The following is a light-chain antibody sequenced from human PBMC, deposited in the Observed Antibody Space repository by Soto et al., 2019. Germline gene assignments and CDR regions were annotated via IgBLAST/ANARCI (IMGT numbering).Light chain of an antibody. V-gene: IGKV1-33*01. CDR2: AAS. CDR1: QDISNY. Sequence: DIQMTQSPSSLSASVGDRVTITCRASQDISNYLNWYQQRPGKAPKLLIYAASNLERGVPSRFSATRSGTHFTFAITSLQPEDVATYYCQQSDSLPITFGQGTRLEI. CDR3: QQSDSLPIT. J-gene: IGKJ5*01.